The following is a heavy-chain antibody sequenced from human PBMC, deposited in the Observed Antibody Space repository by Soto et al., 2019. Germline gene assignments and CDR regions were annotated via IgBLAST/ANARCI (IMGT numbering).Heavy chain of an antibody. CDR2: IYPGDSDT. J-gene: IGHJ3*02. D-gene: IGHD1-1*01. CDR3: ARHALPRVRDDAFDI. V-gene: IGHV5-51*01. Sequence: PGESLKISCKGSGYSFTSYWIGWVRQMPGKGLEWMGIIYPGDSDTRYSPSFQGQVTISADKSISTAYLQWSSLKASDIAMYYCARHALPRVRDDAFDIWGQGTMVTVSS. CDR1: GYSFTSYW.